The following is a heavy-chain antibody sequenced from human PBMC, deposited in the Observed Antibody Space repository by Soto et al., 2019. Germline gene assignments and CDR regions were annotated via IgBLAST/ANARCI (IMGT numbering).Heavy chain of an antibody. Sequence: SETLSLTCAVSGGSMRSGGYYWSWIRQHPGKGLEWIGYIYYSGSTYYNPSLKSRVTISVDTSKNQFSLKLSSVTAADTAVYYCAREVHRVVVVAASYNWFDPWGQGTLVTVS. CDR1: GGSMRSGGYY. CDR2: IYYSGST. V-gene: IGHV4-31*11. CDR3: AREVHRVVVVAASYNWFDP. D-gene: IGHD2-15*01. J-gene: IGHJ5*02.